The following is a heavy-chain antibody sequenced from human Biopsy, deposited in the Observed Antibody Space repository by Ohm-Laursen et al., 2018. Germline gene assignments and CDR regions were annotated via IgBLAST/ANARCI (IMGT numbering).Heavy chain of an antibody. J-gene: IGHJ4*02. D-gene: IGHD2/OR15-2a*01. CDR2: IYSGGNT. V-gene: IGHV4-61*01. CDR3: ARGMRTTGWPYFDY. Sequence: SDTLSLTCTLSCYSIIPSGPENWSWIRQPPGQGLQYIGFIYSGGNTNYNPSLRSRVTMSVDTSKNQFSLRLNSVTAADTAVYYCARGMRTTGWPYFDYWGQGILVTVSS. CDR1: CYSIIPSGPEN.